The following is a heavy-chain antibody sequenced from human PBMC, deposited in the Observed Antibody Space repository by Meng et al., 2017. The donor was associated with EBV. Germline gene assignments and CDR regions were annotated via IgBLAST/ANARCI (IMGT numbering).Heavy chain of an antibody. J-gene: IGHJ4*02. CDR3: AKSSSSTPGVVDS. Sequence: QVQLQESGPGLGTPSETLSLTCTVSGASVSGGTFHWSWIRQPPGKELQWIGYIYDGGTTIYNPSLKSRVTIFLDTSRNQFSLGLRSVTTADTAVYYCAKSSSSTPGVVDSWGQGTLVTVSS. CDR1: GASVSGGTFH. CDR2: IYDGGTT. V-gene: IGHV4-61*01. D-gene: IGHD2-2*01.